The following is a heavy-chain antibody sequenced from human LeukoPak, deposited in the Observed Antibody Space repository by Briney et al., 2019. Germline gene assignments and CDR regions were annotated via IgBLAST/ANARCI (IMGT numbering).Heavy chain of an antibody. D-gene: IGHD2-21*02. CDR1: GYSFTNYW. CDR2: FYLEDSDY. V-gene: IGHV5-51*01. J-gene: IGHJ3*02. CDR3: ARSGYCGGDCYFDSFDM. Sequence: GESLKTSCKGSGYSFTNYWIGWVRRLPGKGLGWMEIFYLEDSDYRYTPPFQGQVTISADKSITPANLQWTSLEASAPACFYCARSGYCGGDCYFDSFDMWGQGTMVTVSS.